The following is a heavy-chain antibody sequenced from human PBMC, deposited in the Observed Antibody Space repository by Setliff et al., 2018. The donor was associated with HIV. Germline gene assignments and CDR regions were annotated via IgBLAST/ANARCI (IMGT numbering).Heavy chain of an antibody. CDR3: ARSRVGSSDAFDV. Sequence: GESLKISCKGSGNSFTRRWIGWVRQLPGKGLEWMGIIYPGDSDTRYNSSFQGQVTISADKSITSAFLQLRRVKVSDTGLYFCARSRVGSSDAFDVWGQGTLVTVSS. CDR2: IYPGDSDT. D-gene: IGHD3-10*01. V-gene: IGHV5-51*01. J-gene: IGHJ3*01. CDR1: GNSFTRRW.